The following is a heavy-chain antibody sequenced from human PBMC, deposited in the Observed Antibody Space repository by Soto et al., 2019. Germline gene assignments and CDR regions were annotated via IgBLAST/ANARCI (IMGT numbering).Heavy chain of an antibody. V-gene: IGHV3-30*04. D-gene: IGHD6-13*01. J-gene: IGHJ6*02. Sequence: PGGSLRLSCAASGFTFSSYAMHWVRQAPGKGLEWVAVISYDGSNKYYADSVKGRFTISRDNSKNTLYLQMNSLRAEDTAVYYCAKAKGIAALTGMDVWGQGTTVTVSS. CDR2: ISYDGSNK. CDR1: GFTFSSYA. CDR3: AKAKGIAALTGMDV.